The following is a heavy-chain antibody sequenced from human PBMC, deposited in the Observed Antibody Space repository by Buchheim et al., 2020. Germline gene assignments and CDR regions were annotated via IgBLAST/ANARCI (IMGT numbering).Heavy chain of an antibody. CDR1: GGPIISIRDH. J-gene: IGHJ6*02. CDR3: VRDVGSGRSDQYGLDV. CDR2: IFSDGHT. D-gene: IGHD3-10*01. Sequence: LQLEESGPGLVKPSETLSLTCTVSGGPIISIRDHWGWIRQPPGKGLEWIGSIFSDGHTYHNPSLKSRVTTSVDTHKNHFYLRVTSLTAADTADYSCVRDVGSGRSDQYGLDVWGQGTT. V-gene: IGHV4-39*07.